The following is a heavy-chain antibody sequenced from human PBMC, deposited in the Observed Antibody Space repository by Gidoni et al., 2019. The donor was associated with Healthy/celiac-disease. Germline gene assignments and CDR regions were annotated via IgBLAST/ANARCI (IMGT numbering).Heavy chain of an antibody. Sequence: QVQLVQSGAEVKKPGSSVKVSCKASGGTFSSSALSWVRQAPGQGLEWMGGIIPFVGTANYAQKFQGRVTITADKSTSTAYMELSSLRSEDTAVYYCARDEVVPASHYYYYYMDVWGKGTTVTVSS. CDR1: GGTFSSSA. CDR3: ARDEVVPASHYYYYYMDV. V-gene: IGHV1-69*06. J-gene: IGHJ6*03. CDR2: IIPFVGTA. D-gene: IGHD2-2*01.